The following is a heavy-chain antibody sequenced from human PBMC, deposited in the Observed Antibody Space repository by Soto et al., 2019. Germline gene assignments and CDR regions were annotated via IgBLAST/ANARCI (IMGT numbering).Heavy chain of an antibody. V-gene: IGHV3-43*01. D-gene: IGHD6-6*01. Sequence: EVQLVESGGVVVQPGGSLRLSCAASGFTFDDYTMHWVRQAPGKGLEWVSLISWDGGSTYYADSVKGRFTISRDNSKSSLYLQMNSLRTEDIALYYCAKVRGGIAARQGYFDYWGQGTLLTVSS. CDR2: ISWDGGST. J-gene: IGHJ4*02. CDR3: AKVRGGIAARQGYFDY. CDR1: GFTFDDYT.